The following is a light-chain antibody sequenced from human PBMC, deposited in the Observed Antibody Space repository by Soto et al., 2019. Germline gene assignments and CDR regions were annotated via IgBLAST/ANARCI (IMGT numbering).Light chain of an antibody. V-gene: IGKV3-11*01. CDR3: QHRSSWPLT. CDR1: QSVATF. CDR2: DAS. J-gene: IGKJ4*01. Sequence: EIVLTQSPATLSLPPGERATLSCRASQSVATFLAWHQQKPGQAPRLLVYDASNRATGIPARFSGSGSGTDFTLTISSLEPEDFAVYYCQHRSSWPLTFGGGTKVEIK.